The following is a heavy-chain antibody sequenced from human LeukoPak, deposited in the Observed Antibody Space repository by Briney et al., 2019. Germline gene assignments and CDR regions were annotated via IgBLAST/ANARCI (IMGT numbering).Heavy chain of an antibody. CDR3: AKVSMSYYGSGSYTRYNWFDP. CDR2: ISYDGSNK. V-gene: IGHV3-30*18. Sequence: GGSLRLSCAASGFTFSSYGMHWVRQAPGKGLEWVAVISYDGSNKYYADSVKGRFTISRDNSKNTLYLQMNSLRAEDTAVYYCAKVSMSYYGSGSYTRYNWFDPWGQGTLVTVSS. D-gene: IGHD3-10*01. J-gene: IGHJ5*02. CDR1: GFTFSSYG.